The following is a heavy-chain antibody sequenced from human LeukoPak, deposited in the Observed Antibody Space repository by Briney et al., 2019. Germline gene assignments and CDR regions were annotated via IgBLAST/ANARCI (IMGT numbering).Heavy chain of an antibody. Sequence: GGSLRLSCAASGFTFSTYWMSWVRQAPGKGLEWVANIKQDGSEKYYVGSVEGRFTISRDNAKNSLYLQMDSLRAEDTAVYDSARTQKRGPYDIDCWGQGTLVTVSS. V-gene: IGHV3-7*05. J-gene: IGHJ4*01. CDR2: IKQDGSEK. D-gene: IGHD5-24*01. CDR3: ARTQKRGPYDIDC. CDR1: GFTFSTYW.